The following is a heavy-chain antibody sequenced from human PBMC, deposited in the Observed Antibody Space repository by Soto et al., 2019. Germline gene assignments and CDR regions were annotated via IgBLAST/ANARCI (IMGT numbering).Heavy chain of an antibody. Sequence: ASVKVSCKASGYTFTSYDSNWVRQATGQGLEWMGWMNPNSGNTGYAQKFQGRVTMTRDTSTTTVYMELSSLRSEDTAVYYCARETRIVTKSSQRWFDPWGQGTLVTVSS. V-gene: IGHV1-8*01. CDR1: GYTFTSYD. D-gene: IGHD5-12*01. CDR3: ARETRIVTKSSQRWFDP. CDR2: MNPNSGNT. J-gene: IGHJ5*02.